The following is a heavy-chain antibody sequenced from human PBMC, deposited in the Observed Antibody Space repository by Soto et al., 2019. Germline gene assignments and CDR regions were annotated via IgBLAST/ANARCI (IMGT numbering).Heavy chain of an antibody. D-gene: IGHD6-13*01. CDR3: ARRGYSSSWYYYYDYGMDV. CDR2: MNPNSGNT. Sequence: QVQLVQSGAEVKKPGASVKVSCKASGYTFTSYDINWVRQATGQGLEWMGWMNPNSGNTGYAQKFQGRVTMTRNTSISTAYMELSRLRSEDTAVYYCARRGYSSSWYYYYDYGMDVWGQGTTVTVSS. J-gene: IGHJ6*02. V-gene: IGHV1-8*01. CDR1: GYTFTSYD.